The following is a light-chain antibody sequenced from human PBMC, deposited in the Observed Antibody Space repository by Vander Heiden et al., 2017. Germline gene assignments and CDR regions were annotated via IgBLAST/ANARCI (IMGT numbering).Light chain of an antibody. CDR3: QQHKNWPRWT. CDR2: GAS. V-gene: IGKV3-15*01. J-gene: IGKJ1*01. CDR1: QSVSSN. Sequence: EIVMTQSPATLSVSPEERATLSCRASQSVSSNLAWYQQKPGQAPRLLIYGASTRDTGIPARFSGSGSGKEFTLTISSRQSEDFAVYYCQQHKNWPRWTFGQGTKVEIK.